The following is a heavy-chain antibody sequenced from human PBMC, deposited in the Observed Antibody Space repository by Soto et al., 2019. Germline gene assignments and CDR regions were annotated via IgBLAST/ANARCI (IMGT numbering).Heavy chain of an antibody. V-gene: IGHV4-31*03. D-gene: IGHD3-22*01. J-gene: IGHJ4*02. CDR2: IYYSGST. CDR1: GGSISSGDYY. CDR3: TRMASYDSSGYFLFDH. Sequence: SETLSLTCTVSGGSISSGDYYWSWIRQHPGKGPEWMAYIYYSGSTYYSPSLRSRVTISIDTSKKQFSLKLSSVTAADTAVYYCTRMASYDSSGYFLFDHWGQGTPVTVSS.